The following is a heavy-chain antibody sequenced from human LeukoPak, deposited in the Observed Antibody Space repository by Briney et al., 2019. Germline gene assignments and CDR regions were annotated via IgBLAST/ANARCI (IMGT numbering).Heavy chain of an antibody. CDR2: TYYRSKWYT. D-gene: IGHD4-11*01. Sequence: SQTLSLTFAISGDSVSTNSAAWNWVRQSPSRGLEWLGRTYYRSKWYTDYAVSVTSRITINPDTSKNQFSLQLNSVTPEDTAVYYCARDKDYSIDHWGQGTLVTVSS. V-gene: IGHV6-1*01. CDR1: GDSVSTNSAA. CDR3: ARDKDYSIDH. J-gene: IGHJ4*02.